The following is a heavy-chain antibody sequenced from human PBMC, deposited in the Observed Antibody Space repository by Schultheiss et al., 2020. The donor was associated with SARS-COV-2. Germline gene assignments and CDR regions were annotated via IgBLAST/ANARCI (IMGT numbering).Heavy chain of an antibody. CDR3: ARDNGYSSSWYVGPDAFDI. CDR1: GGSISSSSYY. J-gene: IGHJ3*02. D-gene: IGHD6-13*01. Sequence: SQTLSLTCTVSGGSISSSSYYWGWIRQPPGKGLEWIGSIYYSGSTNYNPSLKSRVTISVDTSKNQFSLKLSSVTAADTAVYYCARDNGYSSSWYVGPDAFDIWGQGTMVTVSS. CDR2: IYYSGST. V-gene: IGHV4-39*07.